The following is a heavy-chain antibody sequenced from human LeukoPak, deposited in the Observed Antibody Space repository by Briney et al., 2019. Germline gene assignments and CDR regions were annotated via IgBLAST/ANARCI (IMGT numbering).Heavy chain of an antibody. CDR3: ARDEVMKERTIFWRTVDNWFDP. CDR1: GGSISSYY. CDR2: IYTSGST. D-gene: IGHD3-9*01. J-gene: IGHJ5*02. V-gene: IGHV4-4*07. Sequence: SETLSLTCTGSGGSISSYYWSWIRQPAGKGLEWIGRIYTSGSTNYNPSLRSRVTMSVDMSNTQYSLKLSSVTPADTPVYYCARDEVMKERTIFWRTVDNWFDPWGQGTLVTVSS.